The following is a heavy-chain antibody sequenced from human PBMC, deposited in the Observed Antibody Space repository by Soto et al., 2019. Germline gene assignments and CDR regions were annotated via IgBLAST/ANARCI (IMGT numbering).Heavy chain of an antibody. CDR1: GFTVSRNY. CDR3: ARHYDYTFPSGMDV. CDR2: LYRGGST. J-gene: IGHJ6*02. D-gene: IGHD3-16*01. Sequence: EVQLVEPVGGLIQPGGSLRLSCAASGFTVSRNYMSWVLQAPGKVLEWVSVLYRGGSTYYADSVKGRFTISRDNYKNTLYLQMNSLRAEDTAVYYCARHYDYTFPSGMDVWGQGTTVTVS. V-gene: IGHV3-53*01.